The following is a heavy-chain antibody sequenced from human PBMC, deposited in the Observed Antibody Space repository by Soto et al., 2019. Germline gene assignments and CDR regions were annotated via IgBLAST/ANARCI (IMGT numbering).Heavy chain of an antibody. V-gene: IGHV1-8*01. CDR2: MNPSSGDS. Sequence: EASVKVSCKASGYPLTAFDMNWVRQAAGQGLEWMGWMNPSSGDSAFAQRFQDRITMTRTTSISTAYMELSRLTSDDTAVYYCVRQPGGVATPGDDYWGQGTLVTVSS. CDR1: GYPLTAFD. J-gene: IGHJ4*02. D-gene: IGHD2-15*01. CDR3: VRQPGGVATPGDDY.